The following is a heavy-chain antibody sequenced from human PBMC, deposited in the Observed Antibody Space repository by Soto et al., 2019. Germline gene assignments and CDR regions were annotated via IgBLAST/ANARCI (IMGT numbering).Heavy chain of an antibody. CDR2: ISWNSGSI. V-gene: IGHV3-9*01. CDR1: GFTFDDYA. CDR3: AKDIFEYSSSSGAFDI. J-gene: IGHJ3*02. Sequence: GGSLRLSCAASGFTFDDYAMHWVRQAPGKGLEWVSGISWNSGSIGYADSVKGRFTISRDNAKNSLYLQMNSLRAEDTALYYCAKDIFEYSSSSGAFDIWGQGTMVTVSS. D-gene: IGHD6-6*01.